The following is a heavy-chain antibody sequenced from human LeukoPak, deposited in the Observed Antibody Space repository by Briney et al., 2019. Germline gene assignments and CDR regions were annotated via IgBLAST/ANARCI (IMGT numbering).Heavy chain of an antibody. CDR3: ARQVGAAATTQYDY. J-gene: IGHJ4*02. CDR2: ISAYNGNT. V-gene: IGHV1-18*01. D-gene: IGHD6-13*01. CDR1: GYMFTSYG. Sequence: ASVKVSCKASGYMFTSYGISWVRQAPGQGLEWMGWISAYNGNTNYAQKVQGRVTMTTDTSTSTAYMELRRLRSDDTAVYYCARQVGAAATTQYDYWGQGTLVTVSS.